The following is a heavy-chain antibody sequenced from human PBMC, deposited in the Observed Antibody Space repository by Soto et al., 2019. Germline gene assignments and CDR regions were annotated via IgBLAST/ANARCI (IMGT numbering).Heavy chain of an antibody. J-gene: IGHJ5*02. Sequence: QLQLQESGPGLVKPSETLSLTCTVSGGSISSSSYYWGWIRQPPGKGLEWIGSIYYSGSTYYNPSLKSRVTISVDTSKNQFSLKLSSVTAADTAVYYCARQERELHWFDPWGQGTLVTVSS. CDR1: GGSISSSSYY. CDR3: ARQERELHWFDP. CDR2: IYYSGST. D-gene: IGHD1-26*01. V-gene: IGHV4-39*01.